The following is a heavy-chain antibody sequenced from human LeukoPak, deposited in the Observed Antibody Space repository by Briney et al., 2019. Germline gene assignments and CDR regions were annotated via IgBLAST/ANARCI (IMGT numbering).Heavy chain of an antibody. CDR3: ASAPGRDGYNFPFDY. J-gene: IGHJ4*02. CDR1: GGSISSYY. CDR2: IYYSGST. Sequence: SETLSLTCTVSGGSISSYYWSWIRQPPGKGLEWIGYIYYSGSTYYNPSLKSRVTISVDTSKNQFSLKLSSVTAADTAVYYCASAPGRDGYNFPFDYWGQGTLVTVSS. V-gene: IGHV4-59*06. D-gene: IGHD5-24*01.